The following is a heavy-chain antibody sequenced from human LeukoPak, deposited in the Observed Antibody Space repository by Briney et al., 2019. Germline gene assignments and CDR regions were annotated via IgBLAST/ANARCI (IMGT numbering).Heavy chain of an antibody. V-gene: IGHV3-7*01. Sequence: PGGSLRLSCAASGFTFSVSWMSWVRQAPGKGLEWVANIKYDGNEKYYVDSVEGRFTISRDNAKNSLCLQMNSLSAEDTAVYYCARGGTTFEHWGQGTLVTVSS. CDR2: IKYDGNEK. J-gene: IGHJ4*02. CDR1: GFTFSVSW. D-gene: IGHD1-1*01. CDR3: ARGGTTFEH.